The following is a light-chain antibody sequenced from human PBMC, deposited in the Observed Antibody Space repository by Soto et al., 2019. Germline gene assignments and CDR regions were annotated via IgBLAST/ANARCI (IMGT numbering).Light chain of an antibody. CDR1: QGIRND. CDR2: AAS. Sequence: DIQMTQSPSSLSASVGDSVTITCRASQGIRNDVGWYQQKPGTAPKRLIYAASSLEGGVPSRFGGSGSGREFTLTISRLQPEDFATNDCLQHNSCPYTFGQGTKLDIK. CDR3: LQHNSCPYT. V-gene: IGKV1-17*01. J-gene: IGKJ2*01.